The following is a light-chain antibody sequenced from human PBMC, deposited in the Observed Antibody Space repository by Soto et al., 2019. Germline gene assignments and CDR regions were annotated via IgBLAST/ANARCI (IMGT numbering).Light chain of an antibody. CDR1: QSVCSRC. J-gene: IGKJ4*01. Sequence: ETVLTQSPGTLSLSPGERVTLSCRASQSVCSRCLAWYQQKPGQSPRLLIYGASSRATGIPDRFSGSGSGTDFTLTISRLEPEDFATYYCQQYNSYSLTFGGGTKVEIK. V-gene: IGKV3-20*01. CDR2: GAS. CDR3: QQYNSYSLT.